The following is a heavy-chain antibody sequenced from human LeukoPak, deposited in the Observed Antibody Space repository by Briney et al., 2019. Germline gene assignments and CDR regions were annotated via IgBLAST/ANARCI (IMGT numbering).Heavy chain of an antibody. CDR2: ISSSSSYI. D-gene: IGHD1-26*01. Sequence: PGGSLRLSCAASGFTFSSYSMNWVRQAPGKGLEWVSSISSSSSYIYYADSVKGRFTISRDNAKNSLYLQMNSLRAEDTAVYYCARPEWDQKGYYFDYWGQGTLVTVSS. J-gene: IGHJ4*02. V-gene: IGHV3-21*01. CDR3: ARPEWDQKGYYFDY. CDR1: GFTFSSYS.